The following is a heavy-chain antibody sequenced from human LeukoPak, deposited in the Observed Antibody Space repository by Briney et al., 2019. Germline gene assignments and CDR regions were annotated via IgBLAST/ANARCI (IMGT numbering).Heavy chain of an antibody. CDR3: AGEGGVRRQWLGEEDDAFNI. Sequence: SETLSLTCTVSGGSFCSYYWSWIRQPAGKGLEWIGRIYTSGSTNYNPSLKSRVTMSVDTSKNQFSLKLSSVTAADTAVYYCAGEGGVRRQWLGEEDDAFNIWGQGKMVTVSS. CDR1: GGSFCSYY. J-gene: IGHJ3*02. V-gene: IGHV4-4*07. D-gene: IGHD6-19*01. CDR2: IYTSGST.